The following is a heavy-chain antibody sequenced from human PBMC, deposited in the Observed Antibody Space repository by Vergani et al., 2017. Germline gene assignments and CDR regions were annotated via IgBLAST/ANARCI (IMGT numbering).Heavy chain of an antibody. CDR2: ICQTGSA. CDR3: VRTVALWFGETKDGGWFDP. J-gene: IGHJ5*02. CDR1: GYSITSGYY. Sequence: QVQLLESGPGLLKPSETLSLTCSVSGYSITSGYYWGWIRQPPGRGREWIGSICQTGSAYYNPSLKSRVTVSVDTSLNQVSLKLNSVTAADTAVYYCVRTVALWFGETKDGGWFDPWGQGTLVTVTS. V-gene: IGHV4-38-2*01. D-gene: IGHD3-10*01.